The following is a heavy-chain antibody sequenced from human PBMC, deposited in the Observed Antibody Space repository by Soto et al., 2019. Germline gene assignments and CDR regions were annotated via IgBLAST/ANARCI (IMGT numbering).Heavy chain of an antibody. CDR3: ARTHYYYDSSGYYSKHLNWFDP. J-gene: IGHJ5*02. D-gene: IGHD3-22*01. Sequence: SETLSLTCAVYGGSFSGHYWSWIRQPPGKGLEWIGEINHSGSTNYNPSLKSRVTISVDTSKNQFSLKLSSVTAADTAVYYCARTHYYYDSSGYYSKHLNWFDPWGQGTLVTVSS. CDR2: INHSGST. V-gene: IGHV4-34*01. CDR1: GGSFSGHY.